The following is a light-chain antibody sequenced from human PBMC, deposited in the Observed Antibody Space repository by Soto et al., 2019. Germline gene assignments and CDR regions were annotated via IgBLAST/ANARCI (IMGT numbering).Light chain of an antibody. Sequence: EIVVTQSPATLSWSPGERATLSCRASQSVSSYLAWYQQKPGQAPRLLIYDASNRATGIPARFSGSGSGTDFTLTISSLEPEDFAVYYCQQRSNWPRATFGQGTRLEIK. J-gene: IGKJ5*01. V-gene: IGKV3-11*01. CDR3: QQRSNWPRAT. CDR1: QSVSSY. CDR2: DAS.